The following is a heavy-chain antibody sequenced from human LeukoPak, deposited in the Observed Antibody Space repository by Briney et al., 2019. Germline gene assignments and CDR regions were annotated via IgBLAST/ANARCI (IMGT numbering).Heavy chain of an antibody. D-gene: IGHD6-19*01. V-gene: IGHV5-51*01. CDR2: IYPGDSDT. CDR1: GYSFTSYW. J-gene: IGHJ4*02. CDR3: AAVPRAVAGSFDY. Sequence: GESLKISCKGSGYSFTSYWIGWVRQMPGKGLEWMGIIYPGDSDTRYSPSFQGQVTISADKSISTAYLQWSSLTASDTAMYYCAAVPRAVAGSFDYWGQGTLVTVSS.